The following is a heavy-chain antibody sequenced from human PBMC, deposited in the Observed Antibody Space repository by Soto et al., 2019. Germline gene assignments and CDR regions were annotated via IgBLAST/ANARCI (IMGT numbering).Heavy chain of an antibody. CDR3: AKNNGWDGKSDAFDI. CDR2: ISGSGGHT. CDR1: GFSFSSFA. Sequence: EVQLLESGGGLVQPGGSLRLSCAASGFSFSSFALTWVRQAPGKGLEWVSAISGSGGHTYYADSVTGRFTISRDNSNNTRYLQMSSLRAEDTALYYCAKNNGWDGKSDAFDIWGQGTMVTVSS. J-gene: IGHJ3*02. D-gene: IGHD6-19*01. V-gene: IGHV3-23*01.